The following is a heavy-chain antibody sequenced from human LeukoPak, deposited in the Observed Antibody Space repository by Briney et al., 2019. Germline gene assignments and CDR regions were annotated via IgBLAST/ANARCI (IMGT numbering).Heavy chain of an antibody. CDR2: ISSSGSTI. V-gene: IGHV3-48*03. Sequence: GGSLRLSCAASGFTFSNYEMNWVRQAPGKGLEWVSYISSSGSTIYYADSVKGRFTISRDNAKNSLYLQMNSLRAEDTAVYYCARALPGRYYDSSGSAFDIWGQGTMVTVSS. CDR3: ARALPGRYYDSSGSAFDI. D-gene: IGHD3-22*01. J-gene: IGHJ3*02. CDR1: GFTFSNYE.